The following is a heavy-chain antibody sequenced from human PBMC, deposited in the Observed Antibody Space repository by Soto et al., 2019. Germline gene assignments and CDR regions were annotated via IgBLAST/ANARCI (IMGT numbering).Heavy chain of an antibody. D-gene: IGHD3-16*01. V-gene: IGHV3-9*01. Sequence: EVQLVESGGGLVQPGRSLRLSCAASGFTFDDYAMHWVRQAPGKGLEWVSGINWNSGSIGYADSVKGRFTISRDNAKNSLYLQMNSLRTEDTALYYCAKEKGFGGVRKGMDVWGRGTTVTVSS. CDR1: GFTFDDYA. J-gene: IGHJ6*02. CDR3: AKEKGFGGVRKGMDV. CDR2: INWNSGSI.